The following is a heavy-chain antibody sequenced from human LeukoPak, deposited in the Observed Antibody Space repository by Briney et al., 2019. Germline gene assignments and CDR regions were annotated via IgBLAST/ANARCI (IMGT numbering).Heavy chain of an antibody. V-gene: IGHV4-34*01. Sequence: SETLSLTCAVYGGSFSGYYWSWIRQPPGKGLEGIGEINHSGSTDYNPSLKSRVTISVDTSKNQFSLKLSSVTAADTAVYYCAMNNWGLDYWGQGTLVTVSS. D-gene: IGHD7-27*01. CDR3: AMNNWGLDY. J-gene: IGHJ4*02. CDR2: INHSGST. CDR1: GGSFSGYY.